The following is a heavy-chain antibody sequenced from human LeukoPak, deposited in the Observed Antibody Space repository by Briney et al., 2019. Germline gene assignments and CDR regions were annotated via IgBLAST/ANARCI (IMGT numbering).Heavy chain of an antibody. D-gene: IGHD2-8*01. Sequence: GGSLRLSCAASGFTFSSYAMSWVRQAPGKGLEWVSVISGSSLSAYYADSVKGRFTNSRDNSKNPLYLQMNSLRGEDTAVYYCAKDPCTDGVCYTSSYYGMDVWGLGTTVTVSS. CDR2: ISGSSLSA. V-gene: IGHV3-23*01. CDR3: AKDPCTDGVCYTSSYYGMDV. J-gene: IGHJ6*02. CDR1: GFTFSSYA.